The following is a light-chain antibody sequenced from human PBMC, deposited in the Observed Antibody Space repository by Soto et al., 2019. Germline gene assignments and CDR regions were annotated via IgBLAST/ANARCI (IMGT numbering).Light chain of an antibody. J-gene: IGLJ1*01. Sequence: QSVLTQPASVSGSPGQSITISCTGASSDIGGYNYVSWYQHHPGKAPKLLIYEVTNRPSGVSNRFSGSKSGKTASLTISGLQAEDEADYYCSSYTSSSTLDYVFGTGTKVTVL. CDR2: EVT. CDR3: SSYTSSSTLDYV. V-gene: IGLV2-14*01. CDR1: SSDIGGYNY.